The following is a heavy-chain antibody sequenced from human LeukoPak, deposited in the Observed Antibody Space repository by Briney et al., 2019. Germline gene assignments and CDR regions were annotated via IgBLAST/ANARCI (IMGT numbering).Heavy chain of an antibody. CDR2: IRYDGDKK. CDR1: GYTFNNYG. D-gene: IGHD5-18*01. J-gene: IGHJ4*02. CDR3: ARWHTTMVMFSQLDY. Sequence: GGSLRVSCIAPGYTFNNYGMCWVRQAPGKGLEWVAFIRYDGDKKYYADSVKGRFTIPRDNSKHTLYLQMNSLRAEDTAVYYCARWHTTMVMFSQLDYWGQGTLVTVSS. V-gene: IGHV3-30*02.